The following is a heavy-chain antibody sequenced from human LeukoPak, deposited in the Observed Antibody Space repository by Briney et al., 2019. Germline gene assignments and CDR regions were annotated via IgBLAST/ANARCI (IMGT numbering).Heavy chain of an antibody. CDR2: IYTSGST. J-gene: IGHJ1*01. Sequence: SETLSLTCTVSGGSISSGSYYWSWIRQPAGKGLEWIGRIYTSGSTNHNPSLKSRVTISVDTSKNQFSLKLSSVTAADTAVYYCARDSSSSGYFQHWGQGTLVTVSS. V-gene: IGHV4-61*02. CDR1: GGSISSGSYY. CDR3: ARDSSSSGYFQH. D-gene: IGHD6-6*01.